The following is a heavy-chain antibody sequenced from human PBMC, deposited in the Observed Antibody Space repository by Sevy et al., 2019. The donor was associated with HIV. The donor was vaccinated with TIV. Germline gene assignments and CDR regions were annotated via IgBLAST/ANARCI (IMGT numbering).Heavy chain of an antibody. CDR3: AKDPLLQYYYDSSGYYYFDY. J-gene: IGHJ4*02. CDR1: GFTFSSYA. CDR2: ISGSGGST. V-gene: IGHV3-23*01. Sequence: GGSLRLSCAASGFTFSSYAMSWVRQAPGKGLEWVSAISGSGGSTYYADSVKGRFTISRDNSKNKLYLQMNSLRAEDKAVYYCAKDPLLQYYYDSSGYYYFDYWGQGTLVTVSS. D-gene: IGHD3-22*01.